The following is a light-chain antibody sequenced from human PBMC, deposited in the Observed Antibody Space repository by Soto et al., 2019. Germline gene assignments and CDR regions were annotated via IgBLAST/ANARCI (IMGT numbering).Light chain of an antibody. CDR2: EVS. CDR3: SSYERSNIVV. V-gene: IGLV2-8*01. CDR1: SSDVGGYNF. Sequence: QAVVTQPPSASGSPGQSVTISCTGTSSDVGGYNFVSWYQQHPGKAPKLMIYEVSERPSGVPDRFSGSKSGNTASLTVSGLQAEDEADYYCSSYERSNIVVFGGGTKVTVL. J-gene: IGLJ2*01.